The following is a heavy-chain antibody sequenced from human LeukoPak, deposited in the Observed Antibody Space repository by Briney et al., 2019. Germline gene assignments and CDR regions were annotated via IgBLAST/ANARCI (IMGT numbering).Heavy chain of an antibody. J-gene: IGHJ4*02. CDR3: AQPRCGSTSCYSAY. CDR2: ISYDGSNK. D-gene: IGHD2-2*02. CDR1: GFTFSGYA. V-gene: IGHV3-30-3*01. Sequence: GRSLRLSCAASGFTFSGYAMHWVRQAPGKGLEWVAVISYDGSNKYYADSVKGRFTISRDNSKNTLYLQMNSLRAEDTAVYYCAQPRCGSTSCYSAYWGQGTLVTVSS.